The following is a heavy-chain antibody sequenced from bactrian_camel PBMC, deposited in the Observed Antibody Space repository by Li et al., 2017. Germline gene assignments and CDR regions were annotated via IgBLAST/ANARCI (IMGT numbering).Heavy chain of an antibody. CDR1: RYTYNRNC. D-gene: IGHD3*01. V-gene: IGHV3S1*01. J-gene: IGHJ4*01. Sequence: VQLVESGGGSVQAGGPLTLSCAAGRYTYNRNCMGWFSQRPGKDREGLAVLWIGGATTTYADSVKGRFIISQDNAENMVYLQVNGLKAEDTAMYYCAAGWSFGVGTLLRRHYNYWGQGTQVTVS. CDR2: LWIGGATT. CDR3: AAGWSFGVGTLLRRHYNY.